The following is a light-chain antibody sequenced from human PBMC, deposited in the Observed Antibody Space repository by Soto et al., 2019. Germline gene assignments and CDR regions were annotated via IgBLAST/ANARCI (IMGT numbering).Light chain of an antibody. CDR2: GAS. CDR3: QHFGNSLWT. V-gene: IGKV3-20*01. Sequence: EIVLTQSPGTLSLSPGERATLSCRASQSVSSSYLAWYQQKSGQAPRLLIYGASSRAIHTPDRFSGSGSGTDFTLTISGLEPEDFAVYYCQHFGNSLWTLGQGTKVDIK. J-gene: IGKJ1*01. CDR1: QSVSSSY.